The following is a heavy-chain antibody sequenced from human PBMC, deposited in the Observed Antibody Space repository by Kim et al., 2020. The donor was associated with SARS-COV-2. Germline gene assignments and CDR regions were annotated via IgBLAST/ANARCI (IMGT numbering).Heavy chain of an antibody. CDR1: GFDFSSQA. V-gene: IGHV3-23*01. J-gene: IGHJ4*02. CDR2: IKCDGGDP. Sequence: GGSLRLSCLASGFDFSSQAMRWVRQAPGKGLEWVSVIKCDGGDPFSADSLKGRFTISRDNSKRTLYLQMNSLRADDTAIYYWAKGNGDHWGQGTLVTVSS. D-gene: IGHD7-27*01. CDR3: AKGNGDH.